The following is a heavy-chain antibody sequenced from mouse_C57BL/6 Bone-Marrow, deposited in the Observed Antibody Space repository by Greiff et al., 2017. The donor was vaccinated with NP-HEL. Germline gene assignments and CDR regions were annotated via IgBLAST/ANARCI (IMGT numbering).Heavy chain of an antibody. CDR3: ARPSYYYGRRGFAY. V-gene: IGHV5-17*01. Sequence: EVQLVESGGGLVKPGGSLKLSCAASGFTFSDYGMHWVRQAPEKGLEWVAYISRGSSTIYYADTVKGRFTISIDNAKNTLFLQLTSLRSEVTALYYCARPSYYYGRRGFAYWGQGTLVTVSA. CDR2: ISRGSSTI. J-gene: IGHJ3*01. D-gene: IGHD1-1*01. CDR1: GFTFSDYG.